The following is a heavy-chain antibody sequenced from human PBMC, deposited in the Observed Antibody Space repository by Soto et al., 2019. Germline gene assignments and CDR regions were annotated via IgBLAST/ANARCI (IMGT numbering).Heavy chain of an antibody. CDR2: IYDSGSI. V-gene: IGHV4-59*01. J-gene: IGHJ5*02. D-gene: IGHD3-22*01. CDR3: ARAYYDTAGYGLDP. CDR1: GGSISRGY. Sequence: QVHLQESGPGLVKPSETLSLTCSVSGGSISRGYWTWIRQPPGKGLEWIGYIYDSGSINYNPSLESRVIISVDTAKNQFSLRLSSVTAADTAVYYCARAYYDTAGYGLDPWGQGALVTVSS.